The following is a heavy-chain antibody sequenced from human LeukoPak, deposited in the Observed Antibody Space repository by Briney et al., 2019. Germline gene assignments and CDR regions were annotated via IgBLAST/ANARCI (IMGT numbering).Heavy chain of an antibody. CDR1: GFTVSSNY. V-gene: IGHV3-66*02. D-gene: IGHD3-10*01. Sequence: QPGGSLRLSCVASGFTVSSNYMSWVRQAPGKGREWVSVIYSGGSTYYADSVKGRFTISRDNSKNTLYLQMNILRAEDTAVDYCARGIGRGIIDFLAYWGQGTLVTVSS. J-gene: IGHJ4*02. CDR2: IYSGGST. CDR3: ARGIGRGIIDFLAY.